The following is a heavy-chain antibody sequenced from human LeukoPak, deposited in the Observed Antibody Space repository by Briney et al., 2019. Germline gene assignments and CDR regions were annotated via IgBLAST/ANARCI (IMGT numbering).Heavy chain of an antibody. CDR1: GFTVSRNY. CDR2: IKLDGSEK. J-gene: IGHJ4*02. D-gene: IGHD2-8*02. CDR3: ARVSVVSYYFDY. Sequence: QPGGSLRLSCAASGFTVSRNYMSWVRQAPGKGLEWVANIKLDGSEKYYVDSVKGRFTISRDNAKNSLYLQMNSLRAEDTAVYYCARVSVVSYYFDYWGQGTLVAVSS. V-gene: IGHV3-7*01.